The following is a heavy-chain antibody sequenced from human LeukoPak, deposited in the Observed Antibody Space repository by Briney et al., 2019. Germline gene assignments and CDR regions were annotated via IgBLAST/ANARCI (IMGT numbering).Heavy chain of an antibody. CDR1: GGSFSGYY. CDR2: INHSGST. V-gene: IGHV4-34*01. Sequence: KPSETLSLTCAVYGGSFSGYYWSWIRQPPGKGLEWIGEINHSGSTNYNPSLKSRVTISVDTSKNQFSLKLSSVTAADTAVYYCARVCRGGSCYSWDFQHWGQGTLVTVSS. J-gene: IGHJ1*01. CDR3: ARVCRGGSCYSWDFQH. D-gene: IGHD2-15*01.